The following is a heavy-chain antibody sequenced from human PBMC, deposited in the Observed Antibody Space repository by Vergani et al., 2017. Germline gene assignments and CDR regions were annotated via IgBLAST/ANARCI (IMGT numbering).Heavy chain of an antibody. CDR1: GFGFKNFA. CDR2: IGKDGINT. D-gene: IGHD3-9*01. CDR3: AKYLLDSTDGLPDS. Sequence: QVSLVESGGGVVQPGRSLTLTCSASGFGFKNFAMHWIRQAPGKGLEWLAYIGKDGINTRYRDAVKGRFTVSRDNSKDILYLQMDSLRSEDTALYYCAKYLLDSTDGLPDSWGPGTLVIVSS. V-gene: IGHV3-30*02. J-gene: IGHJ4*02.